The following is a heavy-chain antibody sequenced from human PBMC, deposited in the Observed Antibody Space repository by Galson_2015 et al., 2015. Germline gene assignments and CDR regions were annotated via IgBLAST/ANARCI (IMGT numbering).Heavy chain of an antibody. D-gene: IGHD4-23*01. J-gene: IGHJ2*01. V-gene: IGHV3-48*03. CDR1: AFAFSIYE. CDR2: ITSTGDTT. CDR3: AKTTVAAGSSWY. Sequence: SLRLSCAASAFAFSIYEMNWIRQAPGKGLEWVSYITSTGDTTYYADSVKGRFTVSRDNAKSSLFLQMNSLRAEDTALYYCAKTTVAAGSSWY.